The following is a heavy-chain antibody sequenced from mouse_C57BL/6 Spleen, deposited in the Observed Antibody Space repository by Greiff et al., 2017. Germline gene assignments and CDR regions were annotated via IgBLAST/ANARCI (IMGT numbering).Heavy chain of an antibody. CDR3: ARLRTGYYFDY. V-gene: IGHV5-9*01. CDR2: ISDGGGNT. J-gene: IGHJ2*01. Sequence: EVQLVESGGGLVKPGGSLKLSCAASGFTFSSYTMSWVRQTPEKRLEWVATISDGGGNTYYPDSVKGRFTISRDNAKNTLYLQMSSLRSEDTALYYCARLRTGYYFDYWGQGTTLTVSS. CDR1: GFTFSSYT.